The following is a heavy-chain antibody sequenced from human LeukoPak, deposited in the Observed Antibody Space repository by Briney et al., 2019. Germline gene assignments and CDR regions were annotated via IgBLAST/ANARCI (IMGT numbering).Heavy chain of an antibody. CDR1: GFTFSSYA. Sequence: GRSLRLSCAASGFTFSSYAMHWVLQAPGKGLEWVAVISYDGSNKYYADSVKGRFTISRDNSKNTLYLQMNSLRAEDTAVYYCARVYYYGSGTPTEGYYYYGMDVWGKGTTVTVSS. CDR2: ISYDGSNK. CDR3: ARVYYYGSGTPTEGYYYYGMDV. V-gene: IGHV3-30*04. D-gene: IGHD3-10*01. J-gene: IGHJ6*04.